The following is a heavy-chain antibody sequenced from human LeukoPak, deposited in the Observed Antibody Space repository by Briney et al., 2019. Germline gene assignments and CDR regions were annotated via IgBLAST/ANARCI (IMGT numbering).Heavy chain of an antibody. J-gene: IGHJ4*02. Sequence: QTGGSLRLSCAASGFTFSSYWMNWARQAPGKGLEWVANIKPDGTTKFHVDSVKGRFTISRDNALNSLYLQMNSLRAEDTAIYYCARSIPYGTTWYGRSDYWGQGTLVTVSS. V-gene: IGHV3-7*03. CDR1: GFTFSSYW. CDR3: ARSIPYGTTWYGRSDY. D-gene: IGHD6-13*01. CDR2: IKPDGTTK.